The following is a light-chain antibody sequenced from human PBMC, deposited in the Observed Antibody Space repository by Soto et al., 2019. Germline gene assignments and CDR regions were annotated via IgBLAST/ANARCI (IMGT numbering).Light chain of an antibody. CDR2: VKSDGSH. J-gene: IGLJ2*01. V-gene: IGLV4-69*01. CDR1: SGHSSYA. Sequence: QSVLTQSPSASASPGASVKLTCTLSSGHSSYAIAWHQQQPEKGPRYLMKVKSDGSHTKGDGIPDRFSGSSSGAERYLTIPSLQSEDKADYFCQTWGAGHVVFGGGTKLTVL. CDR3: QTWGAGHVV.